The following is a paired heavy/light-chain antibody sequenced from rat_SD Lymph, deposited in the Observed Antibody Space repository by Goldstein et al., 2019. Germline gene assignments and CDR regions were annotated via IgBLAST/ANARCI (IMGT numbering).Heavy chain of an antibody. CDR3: TRSIGDYYSSYIYGWFAF. CDR1: GYTFTDYW. Sequence: QVKLLQSGAALVKPGASVKMSCKASGYTFTDYWVSWVKQSHGKSLEWIGEIYPNSGTTKFSEKFKGKATLTVDKSTSTAYMELSRLTSEDSAIYYCTRSIGDYYSSYIYGWFAFWGQGTLVTLSS. D-gene: IGHD1-2*01. V-gene: IGHV1-36*01. CDR2: IYPNSGTT. J-gene: IGHJ3*01.
Light chain of an antibody. Sequence: NTVMTQSPTSMFISVGDRVTMNCKASQNVGTYVDWYQQKTGQSPKLLIYGASNRFTGVPDRFTGSGSGTDFTLTISNMQAEDLAVYYCLQYKYNPWTFGGGTKLELK. V-gene: IGKV6S11*01. J-gene: IGKJ1*01. CDR3: LQYKYNPWT. CDR1: QNVGTY. CDR2: GAS.